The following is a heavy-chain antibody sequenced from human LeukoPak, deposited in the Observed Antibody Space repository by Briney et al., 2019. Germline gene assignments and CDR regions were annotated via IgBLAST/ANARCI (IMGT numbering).Heavy chain of an antibody. CDR1: GGSISSHY. CDR2: MYYRGST. J-gene: IGHJ4*02. D-gene: IGHD1-26*01. V-gene: IGHV4-39*07. Sequence: SETLSLTCTVSGGSISSHYWGWIRQPPGKGLEWIGSMYYRGSTYHNPSLKSRVTISVDTSKNQFSLKLSSVTAADTAVYYCATTTIRLGYWGQGTLVTVSS. CDR3: ATTTIRLGY.